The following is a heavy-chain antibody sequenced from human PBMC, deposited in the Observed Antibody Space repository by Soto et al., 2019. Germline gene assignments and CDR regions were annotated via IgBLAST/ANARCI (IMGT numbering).Heavy chain of an antibody. Sequence: QVQLQESGPGLVKPSQTLSLTCTVSGGSISSGDYYWSWIRQPPGKGLEWIGYIYYSGSTYYNLSLKSRVTISVDTSKNQFSLKLSSVTAADTAVYYCARGRAQLVRIDWFDPWGQGTLVTVSS. CDR3: ARGRAQLVRIDWFDP. V-gene: IGHV4-30-4*01. CDR1: GGSISSGDYY. J-gene: IGHJ5*02. D-gene: IGHD6-13*01. CDR2: IYYSGST.